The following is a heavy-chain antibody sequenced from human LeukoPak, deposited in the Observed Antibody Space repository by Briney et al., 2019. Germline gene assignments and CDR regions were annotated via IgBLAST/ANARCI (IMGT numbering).Heavy chain of an antibody. Sequence: SETLSLTCTVSGGSISSSSYYWGWIRQPPGKGLEWIGSIYYSGSTYYNPSLKSRVTISVDTSKNQFSLKLSSVTAADTAVYYCARYYYDTSGYYLDWWGQGTLVTVSS. CDR3: ARYYYDTSGYYLDW. D-gene: IGHD3-22*01. CDR2: IYYSGST. J-gene: IGHJ4*02. CDR1: GGSISSSSYY. V-gene: IGHV4-39*07.